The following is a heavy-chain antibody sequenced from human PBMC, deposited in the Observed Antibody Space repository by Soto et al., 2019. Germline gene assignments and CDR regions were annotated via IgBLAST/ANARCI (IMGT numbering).Heavy chain of an antibody. D-gene: IGHD3-3*01. V-gene: IGHV3-48*03. CDR3: ARVWNNYDFWSGRLDY. Sequence: GGSLRLSCAASGFTFSSYEMNWVRQAPGEGLEWVSYISSSGSTIYYADSVEGRFTISRDSAKNSLYLQMNSLRAEDTAVYYCARVWNNYDFWSGRLDYWGQGTLVTVSS. J-gene: IGHJ4*02. CDR1: GFTFSSYE. CDR2: ISSSGSTI.